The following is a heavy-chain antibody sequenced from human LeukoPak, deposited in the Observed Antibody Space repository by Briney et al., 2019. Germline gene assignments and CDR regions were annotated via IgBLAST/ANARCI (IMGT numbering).Heavy chain of an antibody. D-gene: IGHD3-10*01. CDR2: IYYSGST. CDR3: AVSGGSLVRGVINQGWFDP. J-gene: IGHJ5*02. V-gene: IGHV4-59*08. Sequence: PSETLSLTCTVSGGSISSYYWSWIRQPPGKGLEWIGYIYYSGSTNYNPSLKSRVTISVDTSKNQFSLKLSSVTAADTAVYYCAVSGGSLVRGVINQGWFDPWGQGTLVTVSS. CDR1: GGSISSYY.